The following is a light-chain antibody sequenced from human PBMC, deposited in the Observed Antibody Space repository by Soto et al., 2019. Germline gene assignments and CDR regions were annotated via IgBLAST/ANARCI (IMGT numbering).Light chain of an antibody. V-gene: IGKV1-5*01. CDR1: QSIGNW. J-gene: IGKJ1*01. CDR3: QQYNSVWP. Sequence: DIQMTQSPSTLSACVGDRVTMTCRASQSIGNWLAWYQQKPGKAPKLLIYDASSLESGVPSRFSGSGSGTEFTLTISSLQPDDFATYYCQQYNSVWPFGQGTKAAIK. CDR2: DAS.